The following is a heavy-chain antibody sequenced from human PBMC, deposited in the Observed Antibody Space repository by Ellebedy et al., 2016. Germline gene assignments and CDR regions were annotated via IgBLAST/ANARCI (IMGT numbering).Heavy chain of an antibody. V-gene: IGHV5-51*01. CDR1: GYTFTTHW. Sequence: GESLKISXQGSGYTFTTHWIGWVRQTPGKGLEWMGIIYPEDSDTKYRPSSQGHVTFSVDKSISTAYIQWSSLKASDTAMYSCARRGTAAAGADAFDIWGQGTMVTVSS. CDR2: IYPEDSDT. D-gene: IGHD6-13*01. CDR3: ARRGTAAAGADAFDI. J-gene: IGHJ3*02.